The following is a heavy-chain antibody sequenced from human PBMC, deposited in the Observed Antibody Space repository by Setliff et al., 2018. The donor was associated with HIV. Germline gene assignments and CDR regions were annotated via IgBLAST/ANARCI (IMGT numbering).Heavy chain of an antibody. CDR1: GGTFRGYA. CDR2: IISIFGTE. CDR3: ARGSCSGCYLSDY. Sequence: GASVKVSCKASGGTFRGYAISWVRQAPGQGLEWMGGIISIFGTENYAQRFQGRVTITRDTSANTAYMELSSLRSEDTAVYYCARGSCSGCYLSDYWGLGTLVTVSS. J-gene: IGHJ4*02. V-gene: IGHV1-69*05. D-gene: IGHD6-19*01.